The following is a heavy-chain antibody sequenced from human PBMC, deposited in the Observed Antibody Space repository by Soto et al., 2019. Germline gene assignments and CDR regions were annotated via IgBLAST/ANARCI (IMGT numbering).Heavy chain of an antibody. Sequence: SETLSLTCTVSGGSISSGGYYWSWIRQHPGKGLEWIGYIYYSGSTYYNPSLKSRVTISVDTSKNQFSLKLSSVTAADTAVYYCAREEVDYSNYGAIYYGMDVWGQGTTVTVSS. D-gene: IGHD4-4*01. CDR1: GGSISSGGYY. J-gene: IGHJ6*02. V-gene: IGHV4-31*03. CDR2: IYYSGST. CDR3: AREEVDYSNYGAIYYGMDV.